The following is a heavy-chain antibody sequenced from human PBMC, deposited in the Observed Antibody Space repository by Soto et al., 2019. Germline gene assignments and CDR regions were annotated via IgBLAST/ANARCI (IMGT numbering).Heavy chain of an antibody. D-gene: IGHD3-16*02. CDR3: ARDKMGELSIADY. J-gene: IGHJ4*02. CDR2: ISESSDTI. V-gene: IGHV3-48*01. CDR1: GLTFSDYS. Sequence: EVQLVESGGGLVQPGGSLRLSCTASGLTFSDYSMDWVRQTPGKGLEWLSYISESSDTIYYADSVKGRFTISRDNAKNSLFLQMSSLRGEDTAVYYCARDKMGELSIADYWGQGTPVTVSS.